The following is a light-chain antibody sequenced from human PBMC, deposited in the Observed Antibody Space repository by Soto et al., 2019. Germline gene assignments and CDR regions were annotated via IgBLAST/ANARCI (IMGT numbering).Light chain of an antibody. CDR3: SSYAGTNAYVL. J-gene: IGLJ2*01. V-gene: IGLV2-8*01. Sequence: QSALTQPPSASGSPGQSVTISCTGTSSYVGGYDYVSWYQRHPGKAPKLLIYEVSKRPSGVPDRFSGSKSGNTASLTVSGLQADDEDDYYCSSYAGTNAYVLFGGGTKLTVL. CDR1: SSYVGGYDY. CDR2: EVS.